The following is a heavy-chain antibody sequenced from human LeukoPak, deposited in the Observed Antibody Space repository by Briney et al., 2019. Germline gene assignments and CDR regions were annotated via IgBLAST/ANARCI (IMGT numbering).Heavy chain of an antibody. D-gene: IGHD6-13*01. CDR3: ARVIRWSAAGTERSAFDI. Sequence: SQTLSLTCAISGDSVSSNSAAWNWIRQSPSRGLEWLGRTYYRSKWYNDYAVSVKSRITINPDTSKNQFSLQLNSVTPEDTAVYYCARVIRWSAAGTERSAFDIWGQGTMVTVSS. J-gene: IGHJ3*02. CDR1: GDSVSSNSAA. V-gene: IGHV6-1*01. CDR2: TYYRSKWYN.